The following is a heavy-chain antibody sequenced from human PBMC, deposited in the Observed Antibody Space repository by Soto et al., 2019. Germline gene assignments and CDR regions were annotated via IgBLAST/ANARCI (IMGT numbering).Heavy chain of an antibody. Sequence: EVQLVESGGDLVQPGRSLRLSCAASGFTFDDYAMRWVRQAPGKGLEWVSGISWNSGRIGYADSVKGRFTISRDKTKNSLYQQRNSRRAEETALYFCAKDLKDTAGWGGMADWGKGNTVTVSS. D-gene: IGHD3-16*01. CDR1: GFTFDDYA. CDR2: ISWNSGRI. V-gene: IGHV3-9*01. J-gene: IGHJ6*04. CDR3: AKDLKDTAGWGGMAD.